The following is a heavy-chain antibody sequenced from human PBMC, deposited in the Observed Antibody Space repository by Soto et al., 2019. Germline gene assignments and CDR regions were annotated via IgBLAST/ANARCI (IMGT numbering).Heavy chain of an antibody. CDR3: ARDQAYDSSGLDAFDI. CDR1: GFTFSSYW. J-gene: IGHJ3*02. Sequence: GGSLRLSCAASGFTFSSYWMSWVRQAPGKGLEWVANIKQDGSEKYYVDSVKGRFTISRDNAKNSLYLQMNSLRAEDTAVYYCARDQAYDSSGLDAFDIWGQGTMVTVSS. V-gene: IGHV3-7*03. D-gene: IGHD3-22*01. CDR2: IKQDGSEK.